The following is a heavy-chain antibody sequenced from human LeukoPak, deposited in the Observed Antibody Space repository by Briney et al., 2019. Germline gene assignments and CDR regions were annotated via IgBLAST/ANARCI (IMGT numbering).Heavy chain of an antibody. D-gene: IGHD5-12*01. J-gene: IGHJ4*02. CDR1: GDYIGRINYY. CDR2: MSYSGHT. Sequence: SETLSLTCTISGDYIGRINYYWGWIRQPPGKGLEWIVSMSYSGHTYYNPSLKSRVTTSIDTSKNQLSLNLKSVTAADTAFYFCARAGGRDFHFDSWGQGTLVTVSS. CDR3: ARAGGRDFHFDS. V-gene: IGHV4-39*07.